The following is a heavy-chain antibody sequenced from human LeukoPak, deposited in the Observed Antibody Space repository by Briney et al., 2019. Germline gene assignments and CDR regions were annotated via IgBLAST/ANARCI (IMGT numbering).Heavy chain of an antibody. Sequence: GVALILSSAASGFSFSDFYMSWIRQAPGMGLEWISYIGTRSNPIYYADSVKGRFTISRDDAKNSLYLQMNSLRDEDTAVYFCAREARGAGRDFDYWGQGILVTVSS. V-gene: IGHV3-11*01. D-gene: IGHD1-26*01. CDR2: IGTRSNPI. CDR3: AREARGAGRDFDY. CDR1: GFSFSDFY. J-gene: IGHJ4*02.